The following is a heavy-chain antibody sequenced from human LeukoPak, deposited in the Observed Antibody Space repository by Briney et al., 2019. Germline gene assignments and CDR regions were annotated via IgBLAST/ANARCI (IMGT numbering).Heavy chain of an antibody. CDR1: GFTFDDYA. Sequence: PGGSLRLSCAASGFTFDDYAMHWVRQAPGKGLEWVSAITWNSGSIRYADSVKGRFTISRDNAKNSLYLQMNSLRPEDTALYYCAKGSGAFMAAATAYFDYWGQGTLVTVSS. V-gene: IGHV3-9*01. CDR3: AKGSGAFMAAATAYFDY. J-gene: IGHJ4*02. CDR2: ITWNSGSI. D-gene: IGHD2-15*01.